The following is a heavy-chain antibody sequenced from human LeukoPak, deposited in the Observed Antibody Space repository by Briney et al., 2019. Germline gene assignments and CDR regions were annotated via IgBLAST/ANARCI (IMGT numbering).Heavy chain of an antibody. CDR3: ARDQAFSYYYYFMDV. V-gene: IGHV3-7*01. CDR2: IKQDESEK. Sequence: GGSLRLSCAASGFTFSSYWMSWVRQAPGKGLEWVANIKQDESEKYYVDSVKGRFTISRDNAKNSLYLQMNSLRAEDTAVYYCARDQAFSYYYYFMDVWGKGTTVTVSS. D-gene: IGHD3-3*01. J-gene: IGHJ6*03. CDR1: GFTFSSYW.